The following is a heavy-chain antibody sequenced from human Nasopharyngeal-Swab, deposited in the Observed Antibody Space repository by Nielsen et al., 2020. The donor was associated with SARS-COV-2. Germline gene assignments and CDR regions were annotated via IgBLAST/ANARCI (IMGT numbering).Heavy chain of an antibody. Sequence: SDTLSLTCTVSGASIAYSTFYWGWIRQPPGKGLEWIGNIYYNGTTYQNPSLKCRLTISVDKSKNQFSLQLSSVTAADTAVYYCVRSSSWYYFDYWAQGTQVTVSS. CDR3: VRSSSWYYFDY. CDR2: IYYNGTT. CDR1: GASIAYSTFY. J-gene: IGHJ4*02. D-gene: IGHD6-13*01. V-gene: IGHV4-39*01.